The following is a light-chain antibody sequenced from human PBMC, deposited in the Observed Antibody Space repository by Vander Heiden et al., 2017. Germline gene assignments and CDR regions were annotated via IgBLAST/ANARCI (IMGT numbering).Light chain of an antibody. CDR3: QQGYSIPFT. Sequence: DIQMTQSPSSLSASVGDTVTITCRESQSIDNFLNWYQHQPGKAPTLLISSASNLHGGVPSMFSGSGSGTDFTLTIASLQPEDFATYSCQQGYSIPFTFGPGTKVDAK. V-gene: IGKV1-39*01. CDR2: SAS. CDR1: QSIDNF. J-gene: IGKJ3*01.